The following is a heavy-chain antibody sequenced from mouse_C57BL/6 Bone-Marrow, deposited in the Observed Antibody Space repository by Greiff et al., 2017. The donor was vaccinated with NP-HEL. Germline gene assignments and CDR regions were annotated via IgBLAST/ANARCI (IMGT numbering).Heavy chain of an antibody. Sequence: QVQLQQSGAELVKPGASVKVSCKASGYTFTSYWMHWVKQRPGQGLEWIGRIHPSDSDTNYNQKFKGKATLTVDKSSSTAYMQLSSLTSEDSAVYYCASITTVPPPFAYWGQGTLVTVSA. D-gene: IGHD1-1*01. CDR2: IHPSDSDT. J-gene: IGHJ3*01. CDR1: GYTFTSYW. V-gene: IGHV1-74*01. CDR3: ASITTVPPPFAY.